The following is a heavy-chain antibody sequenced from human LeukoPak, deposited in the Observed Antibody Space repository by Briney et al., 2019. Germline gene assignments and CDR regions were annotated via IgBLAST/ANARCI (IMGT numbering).Heavy chain of an antibody. CDR1: GFTFSSYS. Sequence: RSGGSLRLSCAASGFTFSSYSMNWVRQAPGKGLEWVSSISSSSSYIYYAGSVKGRFTISRDNAKNSLYLQMNSLRAEDTAVYYCAREGDGYNSEGAFDYWGQGTLVTVSS. J-gene: IGHJ4*02. D-gene: IGHD5-24*01. CDR2: ISSSSSYI. CDR3: AREGDGYNSEGAFDY. V-gene: IGHV3-21*01.